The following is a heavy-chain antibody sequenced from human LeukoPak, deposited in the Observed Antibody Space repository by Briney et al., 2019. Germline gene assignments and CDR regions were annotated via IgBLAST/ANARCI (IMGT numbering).Heavy chain of an antibody. Sequence: GESLKISCKGSGYSFTSYWISWVRQMPGKGLEWMGRIDPSDSYTNYSPSFQGQVTISADKSISTAYLQWSSLKASDTAMYYCATPKYYYDSSGYHYTDYWGQGTLVTVSS. J-gene: IGHJ4*02. CDR1: GYSFTSYW. CDR2: IDPSDSYT. CDR3: ATPKYYYDSSGYHYTDY. D-gene: IGHD3-22*01. V-gene: IGHV5-10-1*04.